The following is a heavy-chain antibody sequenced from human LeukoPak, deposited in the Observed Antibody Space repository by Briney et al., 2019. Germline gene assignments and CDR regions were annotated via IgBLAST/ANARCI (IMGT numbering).Heavy chain of an antibody. CDR1: GGSISSSSYY. CDR3: ARYYYGSGSYYEPPQK. J-gene: IGHJ4*02. D-gene: IGHD3-10*01. CDR2: IYYSGST. V-gene: IGHV4-39*01. Sequence: SETLSLTCTVSGGSISSSSYYWGWIRPPPGKRLEWIGSIYYSGSTYYNPSLKSRVTISVDTSKNQFSLKLSSVTAADTAVYYCARYYYGSGSYYEPPQKWGQGTLVTVSS.